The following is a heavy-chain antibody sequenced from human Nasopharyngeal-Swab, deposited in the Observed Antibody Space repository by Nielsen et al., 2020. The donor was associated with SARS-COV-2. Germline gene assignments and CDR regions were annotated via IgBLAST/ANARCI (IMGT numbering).Heavy chain of an antibody. V-gene: IGHV3-7*01. Sequence: GGSLRLSCAASGFTFSSLWMSWVRQVPGKLLEWVASINPDGSEKFYVDSVKGRFTISRDNAKNSMSLQMNSLRVEDTAVYYCARDWSRAADVWGQGTMVTVSS. D-gene: IGHD2-15*01. CDR1: GFTFSSLW. CDR2: INPDGSEK. J-gene: IGHJ3*01. CDR3: ARDWSRAADV.